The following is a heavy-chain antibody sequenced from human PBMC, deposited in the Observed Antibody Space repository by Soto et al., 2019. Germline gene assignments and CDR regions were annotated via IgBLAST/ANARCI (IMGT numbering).Heavy chain of an antibody. J-gene: IGHJ6*02. D-gene: IGHD2-15*01. CDR2: IIPIFGTA. CDR1: GGTFSSYA. V-gene: IGHV1-69*01. Sequence: QVQLVQSGAEVKKPGSSVKVSCKASGGTFSSYAISWVRQAPGQGLEWMGGIIPIFGTANYAQKFQGRVTITADESTSTAYRELSSLRSEDTAVYYCARDCSGGSCSTYYYYYYGMDVWGQGTTVTVSS. CDR3: ARDCSGGSCSTYYYYYYGMDV.